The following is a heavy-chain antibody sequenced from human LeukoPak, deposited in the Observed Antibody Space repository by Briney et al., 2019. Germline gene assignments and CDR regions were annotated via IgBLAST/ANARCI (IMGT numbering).Heavy chain of an antibody. V-gene: IGHV4-59*02. Sequence: SETLSLTCTVSGGSVSDYYWSWIRQSPGKGLEWIGYIYYTGTSYNPSLKSRVTISADTSKNQFSLKLSSVTAADTAVYYCARDLDYYYYYMDVWGKGTTVTISS. CDR1: GGSVSDYY. J-gene: IGHJ6*03. CDR3: ARDLDYYYYYMDV. CDR2: IYYTGT.